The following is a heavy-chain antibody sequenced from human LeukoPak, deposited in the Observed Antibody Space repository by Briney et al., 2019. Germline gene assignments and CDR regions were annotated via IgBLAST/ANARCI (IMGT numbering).Heavy chain of an antibody. Sequence: PSETLSLTCAVYGGSFSGYYWSWIRQHPGKGLEWIGYIYYSGSTYYNPSLKSRVTISVDTSKNQFSLKLSSVTAADTAVYYCARDCSSTSEVTGFDPWGQGTLVTVSS. CDR3: ARDCSSTSEVTGFDP. CDR2: IYYSGST. V-gene: IGHV4-31*11. D-gene: IGHD2-2*01. CDR1: GGSFSGYY. J-gene: IGHJ5*02.